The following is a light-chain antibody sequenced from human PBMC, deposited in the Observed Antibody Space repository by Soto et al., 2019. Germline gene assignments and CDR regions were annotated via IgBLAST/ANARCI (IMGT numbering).Light chain of an antibody. CDR1: SSNIGSNT. CDR3: SSYTTSSTRCV. CDR2: SNN. V-gene: IGLV1-44*01. J-gene: IGLJ3*02. Sequence: QSVLTQPPSASGTPGQRVTISCSGSSSNIGSNTVNWYQQLPGTAPKLLIYSNNQRPSGVPDRFSGSKSGTSASLAISGLQSEDEADYYCSSYTTSSTRCVFGGGTKLTVL.